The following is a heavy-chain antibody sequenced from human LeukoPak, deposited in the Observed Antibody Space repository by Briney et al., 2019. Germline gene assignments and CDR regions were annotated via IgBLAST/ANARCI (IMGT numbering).Heavy chain of an antibody. D-gene: IGHD3-10*01. V-gene: IGHV3-13*01. CDR3: ARMYGSGSYSDYYYYGMDV. J-gene: IGHJ6*02. Sequence: GGSLRLSCAASGFTFSSYDMHWVRQATGKGLEWVSAIGTAGDTYYPGSVKGRFTISRENAKNPLYLQMNSLRAGDTAVYYCARMYGSGSYSDYYYYGMDVWGQGTTVTVSS. CDR2: IGTAGDT. CDR1: GFTFSSYD.